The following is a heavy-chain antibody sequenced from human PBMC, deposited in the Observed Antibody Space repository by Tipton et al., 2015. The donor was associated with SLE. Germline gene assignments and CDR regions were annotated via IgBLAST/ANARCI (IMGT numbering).Heavy chain of an antibody. CDR1: GFTFSSYG. D-gene: IGHD2-8*01. J-gene: IGHJ6*02. CDR2: ISYDGSNK. Sequence: SLRLSCAASGFTFSSYGMHWVRHAPGKGLEWVAVISYDGSNKYYGDSVKGRFTISRDNSKNTLYLQMNSLRAEDTAVYYCARVVYANYYYYGMDVWGQGTTVTVSS. CDR3: ARVVYANYYYYGMDV. V-gene: IGHV3-30*03.